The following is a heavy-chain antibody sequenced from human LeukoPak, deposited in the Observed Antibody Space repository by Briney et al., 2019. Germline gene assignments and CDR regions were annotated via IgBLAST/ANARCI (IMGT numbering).Heavy chain of an antibody. V-gene: IGHV4-59*01. CDR1: GGSISSYY. CDR3: ARGGSGSPYDAFDI. CDR2: IYYSGST. Sequence: SETLSLTCTVSGGSISSYYWSWIRQPPGKGLEWIGYIYYSGSTNYNPSLKSRVPISVDTSKNQFSLKLSSVTAADTAVYYCARGGSGSPYDAFDIWGQGTMVTVSS. J-gene: IGHJ3*02. D-gene: IGHD1-26*01.